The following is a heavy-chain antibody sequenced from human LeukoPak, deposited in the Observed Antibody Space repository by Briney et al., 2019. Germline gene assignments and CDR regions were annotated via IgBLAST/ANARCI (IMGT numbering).Heavy chain of an antibody. V-gene: IGHV4-34*01. CDR3: ARKTRRYDSSGYYPAYFDY. D-gene: IGHD3-22*01. CDR2: INHSGST. CDR1: GGSFSGYY. Sequence: KPSETLSLTCAVYGGSFSGYYWSWIRQPPGKGLEWIGEINHSGSTNYNPSLKSRVTISVDTSKNQFSLKLSSVTAADTAVYYCARKTRRYDSSGYYPAYFDYWGQGTLVTVSS. J-gene: IGHJ4*02.